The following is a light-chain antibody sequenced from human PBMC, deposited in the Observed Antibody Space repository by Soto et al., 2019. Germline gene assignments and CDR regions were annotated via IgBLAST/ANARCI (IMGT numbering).Light chain of an antibody. V-gene: IGLV4-69*01. Sequence: QLVLTQSPSASASLGASVKLTCTLSSGHSSYAIAWNQQQPEKGPRYLMKLDSDGSHTKGDAIPDRFSGSSSGAERYLTISSLQSEDEADYYCQTWGTGIHVVFGGGTKLTV. CDR1: SGHSSYA. CDR3: QTWGTGIHVV. CDR2: LDSDGSH. J-gene: IGLJ2*01.